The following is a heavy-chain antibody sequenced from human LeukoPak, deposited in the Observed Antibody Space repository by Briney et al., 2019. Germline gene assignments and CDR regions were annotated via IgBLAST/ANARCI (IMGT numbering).Heavy chain of an antibody. CDR2: IYYSGST. CDR1: GGSISSYY. D-gene: IGHD6-6*01. Sequence: SETLSLTCTVSGGSISSYYWSWIRQPPGKGLEWIGYIYYSGSTNYNPSLKSRVTISVDTSKNQFSLKLSSVTAADTAVYYCARATHIAARPFDYWGQGTLVTVSS. J-gene: IGHJ4*02. V-gene: IGHV4-59*12. CDR3: ARATHIAARPFDY.